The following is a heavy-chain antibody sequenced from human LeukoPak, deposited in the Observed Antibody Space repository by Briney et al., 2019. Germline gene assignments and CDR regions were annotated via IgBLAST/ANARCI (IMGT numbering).Heavy chain of an antibody. V-gene: IGHV3-21*01. CDR2: ISSTGVYI. CDR3: ARDLSSGWYDVLRINGVGWGY. J-gene: IGHJ4*02. CDR1: GFTFSRYA. D-gene: IGHD6-19*01. Sequence: GGSLRLSCSASGFTFSRYAMNWVRQAPGKGLEWGSSISSTGVYIDYADSVKGRFTISRDNAKNSLFLQMNSLRAEDTAVYYCARDLSSGWYDVLRINGVGWGYWGQGTLVTVSS.